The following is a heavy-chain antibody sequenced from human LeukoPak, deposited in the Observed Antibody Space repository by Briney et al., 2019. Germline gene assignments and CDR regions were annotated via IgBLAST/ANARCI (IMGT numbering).Heavy chain of an antibody. J-gene: IGHJ3*01. V-gene: IGHV5-51*01. CDR2: IYPGDSDT. CDR1: GFSFTNYW. CDR3: AGHSFDTVDAFDV. D-gene: IGHD2-2*02. Sequence: GESLKISCKASGFSFTNYWIGWVRQMPGKGLEWMGIIYPGDSDTRYSPSFQGQVTISADKSSSTAYLQWRSLKASDTAMYYCAGHSFDTVDAFDVWGQGTTVIVSA.